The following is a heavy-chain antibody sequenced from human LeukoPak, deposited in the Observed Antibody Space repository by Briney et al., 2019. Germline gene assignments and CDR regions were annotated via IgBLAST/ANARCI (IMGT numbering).Heavy chain of an antibody. CDR1: GGTFSSYA. CDR3: ARKGALWFGELFHYMDV. Sequence: SVKVSCKASGGTFSSYAISWVRQAPGQGLEWMGGIIPIFGTANYAQKFQGRVTITADESSSTAYMELSSLRSEDTAVYYCARKGALWFGELFHYMDVRGKGTTVTVSS. CDR2: IIPIFGTA. J-gene: IGHJ6*03. D-gene: IGHD3-10*01. V-gene: IGHV1-69*01.